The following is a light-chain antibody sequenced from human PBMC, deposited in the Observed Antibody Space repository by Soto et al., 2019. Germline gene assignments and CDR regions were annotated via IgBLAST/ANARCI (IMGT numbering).Light chain of an antibody. CDR2: GNR. Sequence: QLVLTQPPSVSGAPGQRVTLSCTGNSSNLGAGYDVHWYKQVPGAASKLVIFGNRNRPSGVPERFSGSKSGTSASLAITGLQAEDEADYYCQAYDYSLTASVFGGGTKVTVL. V-gene: IGLV1-40*01. CDR1: SSNLGAGYD. J-gene: IGLJ3*02. CDR3: QAYDYSLTASV.